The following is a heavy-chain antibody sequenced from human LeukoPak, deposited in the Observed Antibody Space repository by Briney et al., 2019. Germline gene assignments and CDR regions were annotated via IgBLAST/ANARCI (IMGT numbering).Heavy chain of an antibody. CDR3: ARELTPYYYYMDV. CDR1: GFTFSSYW. Sequence: GGSLRLFCAASGFTFSSYWMSWVRQAPGKGLEWVANIKQDGSEKYYVDSVKGRFTISRDNAKNSLYLQMNSLRAEDTAVYDCARELTPYYYYMDVWGKGTTVTVSS. V-gene: IGHV3-7*01. J-gene: IGHJ6*03. CDR2: IKQDGSEK.